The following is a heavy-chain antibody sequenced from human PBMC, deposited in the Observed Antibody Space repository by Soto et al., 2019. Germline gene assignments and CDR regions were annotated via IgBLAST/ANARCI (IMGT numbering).Heavy chain of an antibody. CDR3: ATKGSDYAFDY. D-gene: IGHD4-17*01. Sequence: ASVEVSCKASGYTFTSYYMHWVRQAPGQGLEWMGRIIPILGVANYAQKFQGRVTITADKSTSTAYMELSSLRSEDTAVYYCATKGSDYAFDYWGQGTLVTVSS. CDR2: IIPILGVA. J-gene: IGHJ4*02. V-gene: IGHV1-69*02. CDR1: GYTFTSYY.